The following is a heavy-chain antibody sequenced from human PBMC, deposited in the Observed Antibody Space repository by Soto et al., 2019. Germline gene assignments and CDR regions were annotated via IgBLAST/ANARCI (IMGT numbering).Heavy chain of an antibody. D-gene: IGHD2-15*01. V-gene: IGHV3-74*01. Sequence: EVQLVESGGGLVQPGGSLRLSCAASGFTFSSYWTHWVRQAPGKGLVWVSRINSDGSSTSYADSVKGRFTISRDNAKNTLYLQMNSLGAEDTAVYYCVRTSLVVAAATREDYWGQGTLVTVSS. CDR2: INSDGSST. CDR1: GFTFSSYW. J-gene: IGHJ4*02. CDR3: VRTSLVVAAATREDY.